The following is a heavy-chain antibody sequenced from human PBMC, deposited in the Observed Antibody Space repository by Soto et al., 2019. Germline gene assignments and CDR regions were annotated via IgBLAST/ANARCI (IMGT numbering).Heavy chain of an antibody. V-gene: IGHV4-31*03. CDR1: GDSISGGASF. CDR2: VYYSGSS. D-gene: IGHD2-2*01. CDR3: AKLSCTSSTCYFPGWFDP. J-gene: IGHJ5*02. Sequence: SETLSLTCTVSGDSISGGASFWSWIRQPPGKGLEWIANVYYSGSSYYNPSLKSRLTISVDTTKDQFSLQLKSMTAADTAVYYCAKLSCTSSTCYFPGWFDPWGQGTLVTVSS.